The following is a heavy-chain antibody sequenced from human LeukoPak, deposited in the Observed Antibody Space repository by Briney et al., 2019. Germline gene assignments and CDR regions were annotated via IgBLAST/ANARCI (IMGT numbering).Heavy chain of an antibody. J-gene: IGHJ6*03. CDR3: AGDQRGYYHMDV. CDR1: GFTFTHYW. V-gene: IGHV3-74*01. CDR2: INGDGSDT. Sequence: GGSLRLSCAASGFTFTHYWMNWVRHAPGKGLVWVSRINGDGSDTGYADSVKGRFTISRDNAKNTLYLQMNSLRDEDTAVYYCAGDQRGYYHMDVWGKGTTVTVSS.